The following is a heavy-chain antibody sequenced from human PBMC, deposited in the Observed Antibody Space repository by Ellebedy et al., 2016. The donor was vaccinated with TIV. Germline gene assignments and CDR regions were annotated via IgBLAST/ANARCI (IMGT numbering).Heavy chain of an antibody. CDR2: IYHSGST. D-gene: IGHD6-6*01. CDR1: GGSISSGGYS. V-gene: IGHV4-30-2*01. CDR3: ARKGTAARLQNWFDP. Sequence: SETLSLXCAVSGGSISSGGYSWSWIRQPPGKGLEWIGYIYHSGSTYYNPSLKSRVTISVDRSKNQFSLKLSSVTAADTAVYYCARKGTAARLQNWFDPWGQGTLVTVSS. J-gene: IGHJ5*02.